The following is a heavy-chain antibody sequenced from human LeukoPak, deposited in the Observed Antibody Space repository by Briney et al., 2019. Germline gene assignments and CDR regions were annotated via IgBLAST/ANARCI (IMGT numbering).Heavy chain of an antibody. CDR3: ARVGYYGSGSYYREY. J-gene: IGHJ4*02. Sequence: ASVKVSCKASGYTFTSYGISWVRQAPGQGLKWMGWISAYNGNTNYAQKLQGRVTMTTDTSTSTAYMELRSLRSDDTAVYYCARVGYYGSGSYYREYWGQGTLVTVSS. CDR1: GYTFTSYG. V-gene: IGHV1-18*04. D-gene: IGHD3-10*01. CDR2: ISAYNGNT.